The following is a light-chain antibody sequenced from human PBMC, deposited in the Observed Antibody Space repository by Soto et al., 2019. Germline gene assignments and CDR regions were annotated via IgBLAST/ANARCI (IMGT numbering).Light chain of an antibody. V-gene: IGKV1-9*01. CDR1: QGIANF. Sequence: IQLTQSPSSLSASVGDRVTISCRASQGIANFLAWYQQKPGKAPKLLIYAASTLQSGVPSRFSGSGSGTDFTLTISRLHPEDFATYYCQQLNSFPIPFGPGTKVDIK. CDR2: AAS. CDR3: QQLNSFPIP. J-gene: IGKJ3*01.